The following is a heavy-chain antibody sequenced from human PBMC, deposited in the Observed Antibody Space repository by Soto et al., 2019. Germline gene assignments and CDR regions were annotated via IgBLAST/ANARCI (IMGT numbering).Heavy chain of an antibody. V-gene: IGHV3-11*01. Sequence: PGGSLRFSCAASGFTFSDYYMSWIRQAPGKGLEWVSYISSSGSTIYYADSVKGRLTISRDNAKNSLYLQMNSLRAEDTAVYYCARVKAVFSGGSCYWKVYYYYYYMDVWGKGTTVTVSS. CDR2: ISSSGSTI. CDR1: GFTFSDYY. CDR3: ARVKAVFSGGSCYWKVYYYYYYMDV. D-gene: IGHD2-15*01. J-gene: IGHJ6*03.